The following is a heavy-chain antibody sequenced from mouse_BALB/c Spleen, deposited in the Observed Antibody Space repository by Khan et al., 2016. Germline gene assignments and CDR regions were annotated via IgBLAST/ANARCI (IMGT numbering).Heavy chain of an antibody. CDR1: EFDFSRYW. Sequence: EVKLLESGGGLVQPGGSLKLSCAASEFDFSRYWMSWVRQAPGKGLEWIGEINPDSSTINYTPSLKDKFIISRDNAKNTLYLQMSKVRSEDTALYYCARLHYSGYLNYWGQGTTLTVSS. CDR2: INPDSSTI. J-gene: IGHJ2*01. D-gene: IGHD1-2*01. V-gene: IGHV4-1*02. CDR3: ARLHYSGYLNY.